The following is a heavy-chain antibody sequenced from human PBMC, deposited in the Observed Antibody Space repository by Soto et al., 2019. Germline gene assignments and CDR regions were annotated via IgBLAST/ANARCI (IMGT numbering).Heavy chain of an antibody. V-gene: IGHV1-18*01. D-gene: IGHD3-10*01. CDR2: ISAYNGNT. Sequence: QVQLVQSGAEVKKPGASVKVSCKASGYTFTSYGISWVRQAPGQGLEWMGWISAYNGNTNYAQKPQRRLTMPTDXSXSXXYMELSSLRSDDTAVYSCPSSYYGSGTPSSSGMDVWGQGTTVTVSS. CDR3: PSSYYGSGTPSSSGMDV. J-gene: IGHJ6*02. CDR1: GYTFTSYG.